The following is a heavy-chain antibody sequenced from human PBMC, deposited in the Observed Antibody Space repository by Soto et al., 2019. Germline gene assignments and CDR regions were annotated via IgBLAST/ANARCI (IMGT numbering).Heavy chain of an antibody. D-gene: IGHD5-18*01. J-gene: IGHJ5*02. CDR3: ARYQGDGESNYGYHES. V-gene: IGHV3-21*01. CDR2: ISSTSKNM. Sequence: EVQLVESGGGLVKPGGSLRLSCTASGFTFSDYSINWVRQAPGKGLEWVSSISSTSKNMNYADSVKGRFTISRDNAKNSLYLQMNSLRAEDTAVYDCARYQGDGESNYGYHESWGQGALVTVSS. CDR1: GFTFSDYS.